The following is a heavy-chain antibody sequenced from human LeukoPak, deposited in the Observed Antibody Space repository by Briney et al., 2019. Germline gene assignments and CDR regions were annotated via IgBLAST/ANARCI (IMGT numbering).Heavy chain of an antibody. CDR1: GYTFTGYY. V-gene: IGHV1-2*02. D-gene: IGHD4-17*01. CDR2: INPNSGGT. CDR3: ASLATPDGDAPDY. J-gene: IGHJ4*02. Sequence: ASVKVSCKASGYTFTGYYMHWVRQAPGQGLEWMGWINPNSGGTNYAQKFQGRVTMTRDTSISTAYMELSRLRSDDAAVYYCASLATPDGDAPDYWGQGTLVTVSS.